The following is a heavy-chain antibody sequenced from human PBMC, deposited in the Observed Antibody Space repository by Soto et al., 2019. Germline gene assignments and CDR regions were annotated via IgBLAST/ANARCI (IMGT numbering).Heavy chain of an antibody. CDR3: ARSRGSSSWYGRIDY. CDR2: IYYSGST. D-gene: IGHD6-13*01. V-gene: IGHV4-59*01. J-gene: IGHJ4*02. Sequence: SETLSLTCTVSGGSINSYYWSWIRQPPGKGLEWIGYIYYSGSTNYNPSLKSRVTISVDTSKNQFSLKLSSVTAADTAVYYCARSRGSSSWYGRIDYWGQGTLVTVSS. CDR1: GGSINSYY.